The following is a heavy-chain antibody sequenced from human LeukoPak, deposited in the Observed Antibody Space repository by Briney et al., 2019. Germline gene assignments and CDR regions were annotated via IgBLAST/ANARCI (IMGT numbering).Heavy chain of an antibody. D-gene: IGHD3-10*02. CDR1: GFTFSSYG. V-gene: IGHV3-48*04. CDR2: ISGSGSTI. J-gene: IGHJ6*04. Sequence: GGSLRLSCAASGFTFSSYGTSWVRQAPGKGLEWVSAISGSGSTIYYADSVKGRFTISRDNAKNSLYLQMNSLRAEDTAVYYCAELGITMIGGVWGKGTTVTISS. CDR3: AELGITMIGGV.